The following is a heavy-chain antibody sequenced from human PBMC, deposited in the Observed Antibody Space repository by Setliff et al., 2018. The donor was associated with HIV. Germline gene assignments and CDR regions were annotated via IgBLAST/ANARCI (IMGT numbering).Heavy chain of an antibody. CDR2: GVNSGRS. CDR3: ARGPMTTVPKSPSNNYYYYYGMDV. Sequence: SETLSLTCVGSGFTFSSYAMSWIRQSPGKGLEWIGSGVNSGRSYYNPSLKSRVTVSVDTSTNHLSLRLTSVTAADTAVYYCARGPMTTVPKSPSNNYYYYYGMDVWGQGTTVTVSS. V-gene: IGHV4-38-2*01. D-gene: IGHD4-4*01. J-gene: IGHJ6*02. CDR1: GFTFSSYA.